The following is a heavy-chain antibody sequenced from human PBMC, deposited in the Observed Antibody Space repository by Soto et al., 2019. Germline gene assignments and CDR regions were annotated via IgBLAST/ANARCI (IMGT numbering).Heavy chain of an antibody. CDR3: AKDSRGFRGYPAY. V-gene: IGHV3-30*18. D-gene: IGHD5-12*01. Sequence: QVLLVESGGGVVQPGKSLRLSCAASGFTFSNYGIHWVRQAPGKGLEWVAIISDDGSSKYYADSVKGRFTISRDNSKNKVYMQMNSLRAEDTALYYCAKDSRGFRGYPAYWGQGTLVTVSS. J-gene: IGHJ4*02. CDR1: GFTFSNYG. CDR2: ISDDGSSK.